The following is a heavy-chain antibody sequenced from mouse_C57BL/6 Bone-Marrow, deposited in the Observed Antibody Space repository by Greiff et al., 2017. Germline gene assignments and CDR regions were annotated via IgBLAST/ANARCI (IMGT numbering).Heavy chain of an antibody. V-gene: IGHV14-2*01. CDR2: IAPAAGET. CDR3: ARDELRLDY. CDR1: GFNIKDYY. J-gene: IGHJ2*01. Sequence: VQLQQSGAELVKPGASVKLSCTASGFNIKDYYMHWVKQRTEQGLEWIGRIAPAAGETKYAPKLPGKAAITADTSSNPAYLQLSSLTSEDTAGYYCARDELRLDYWGQGTTLTVSS. D-gene: IGHD1-1*01.